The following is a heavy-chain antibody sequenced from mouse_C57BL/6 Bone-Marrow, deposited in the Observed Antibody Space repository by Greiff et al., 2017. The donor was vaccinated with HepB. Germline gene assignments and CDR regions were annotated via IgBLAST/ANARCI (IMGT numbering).Heavy chain of an antibody. D-gene: IGHD1-1*01. CDR3: ARVFYYGSSYPYAMDY. Sequence: EVQLVESGGGLVKPGGSLKLSCAASGFTFSSYAMSWVRQTPEKRLEWVATISDGGSYTYYPDNVKGRFTISRDNAKNNLYLQMSHLKSEDTAMYYCARVFYYGSSYPYAMDYWGQGTSVTVSS. J-gene: IGHJ4*01. CDR1: GFTFSSYA. CDR2: ISDGGSYT. V-gene: IGHV5-4*01.